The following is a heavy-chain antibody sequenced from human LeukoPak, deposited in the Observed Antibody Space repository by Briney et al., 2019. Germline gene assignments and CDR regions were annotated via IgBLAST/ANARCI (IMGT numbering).Heavy chain of an antibody. J-gene: IGHJ6*04. CDR1: GFTLSSSW. CDR2: IKEDGSEK. V-gene: IGHV3-7*01. Sequence: GGSLRLSYAVSGFTLSSSWMTWVRQAPGKGLEWVATIKEDGSEKYYVDSVKGRFTISRDNAKNSLYLQMNSLRAEDTAVYFCARDRISSWGKGTTVTVSS. CDR3: ARDRISS. D-gene: IGHD3-10*01.